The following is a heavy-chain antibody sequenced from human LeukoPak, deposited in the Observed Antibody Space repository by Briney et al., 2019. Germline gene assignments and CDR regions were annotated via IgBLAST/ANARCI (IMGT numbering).Heavy chain of an antibody. D-gene: IGHD6-19*01. J-gene: IGHJ4*02. CDR1: GFTFSSYA. Sequence: GGSLRLSCAASGFTFSSYAMSWVRQAPGKGLEWVSAISGSGGSTYYADSVKGRFTISRDDSKNTLYLQMNSLRAEDTAVYYCAKGSSGWYGMYYFDYWGQGTLVTVSS. CDR2: ISGSGGST. V-gene: IGHV3-23*01. CDR3: AKGSSGWYGMYYFDY.